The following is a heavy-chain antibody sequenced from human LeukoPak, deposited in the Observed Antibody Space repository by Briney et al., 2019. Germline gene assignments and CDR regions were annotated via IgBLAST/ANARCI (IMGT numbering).Heavy chain of an antibody. J-gene: IGHJ6*04. CDR1: GFTFSSYW. V-gene: IGHV3-7*01. D-gene: IGHD1-26*01. CDR2: IKQDGSEK. Sequence: GGSLRLSCAASGFTFSSYWMSRVRQAPGKGLEWVANIKQDGSEKYYVDSVKGRFTTSRDNAKNSLYLQMNSLRAEDTAVYYCARDQEWELMPLDVWGKGTTVTVSS. CDR3: ARDQEWELMPLDV.